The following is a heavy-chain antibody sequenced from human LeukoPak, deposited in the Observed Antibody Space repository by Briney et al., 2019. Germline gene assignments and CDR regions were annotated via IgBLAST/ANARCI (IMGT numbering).Heavy chain of an antibody. Sequence: GGSLRLSCAASGFTFSSYAMSWVRQAPGKGLEWVSALSGSGGSTFYSDSVKGRFTISRDNSKNTLHLQMNSLRVEDTAVYYCAAGYCSSTSCYSNGRYYYYGMDVWGQGTTVTVSS. CDR1: GFTFSSYA. D-gene: IGHD2-2*02. CDR3: AAGYCSSTSCYSNGRYYYYGMDV. J-gene: IGHJ6*02. V-gene: IGHV3-23*01. CDR2: LSGSGGST.